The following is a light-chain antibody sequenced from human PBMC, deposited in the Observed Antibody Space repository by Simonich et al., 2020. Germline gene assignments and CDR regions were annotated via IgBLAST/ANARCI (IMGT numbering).Light chain of an antibody. Sequence: DIQMTQSPSTLSASVGDRVTITCRSSQSISSWLAWYQQKPGKAPKLLIYKASSLESGVPSRFSGSGSGTDVTLTISSLQPEDFATYYCQQANSFPYTFGQGTKLEIK. CDR3: QQANSFPYT. CDR1: QSISSW. J-gene: IGKJ2*01. V-gene: IGKV1-5*03. CDR2: KAS.